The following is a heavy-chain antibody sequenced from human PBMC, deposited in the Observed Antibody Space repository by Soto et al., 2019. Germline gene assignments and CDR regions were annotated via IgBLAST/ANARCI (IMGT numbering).Heavy chain of an antibody. D-gene: IGHD2-15*01. V-gene: IGHV4-39*01. Sequence: QLQLQESGPGLVKPSETLSLTCTVSGGSISSSSYYWGWIRQPPGKGLEWIGSIYYSGSTYYNPSLKSRVTISVDTSKNQFSLKLSSVTAADTAVYYCARDIVVVVAALKNWYFDLWGRGTLVTVSS. CDR1: GGSISSSSYY. CDR2: IYYSGST. CDR3: ARDIVVVVAALKNWYFDL. J-gene: IGHJ2*01.